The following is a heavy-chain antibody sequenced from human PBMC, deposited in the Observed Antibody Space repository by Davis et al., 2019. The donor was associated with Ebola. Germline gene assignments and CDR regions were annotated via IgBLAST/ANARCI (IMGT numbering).Heavy chain of an antibody. D-gene: IGHD1-1*01. CDR2: INTETGNP. CDR1: GYTFRNSA. Sequence: AASVKVSCKASGYTFRNSAISWVRQAPGQGLEWMGWINTETGNPTYAQDFTGRFDFSLDTSVSTAYLQISSLKPDDTAVYYCARSKAVHDAFDVWGQGTLVTVSS. CDR3: ARSKAVHDAFDV. J-gene: IGHJ3*01. V-gene: IGHV7-4-1*02.